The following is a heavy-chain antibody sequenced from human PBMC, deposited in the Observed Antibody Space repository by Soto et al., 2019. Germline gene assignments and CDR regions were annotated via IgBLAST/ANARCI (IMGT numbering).Heavy chain of an antibody. D-gene: IGHD2-2*01. CDR1: GGSISSSSYY. CDR2: IYYSGST. J-gene: IGHJ6*02. Sequence: PSETLSLTCTVSGGSISSSSYYWGWIRQPPGKGLEWIGSIYYSGSTNYNPSLKSRVTISVDTSKNQFSLKLSSVTAADTAVYYCARGEYQLDLYGMDVWGQGTTVTVSS. CDR3: ARGEYQLDLYGMDV. V-gene: IGHV4-39*07.